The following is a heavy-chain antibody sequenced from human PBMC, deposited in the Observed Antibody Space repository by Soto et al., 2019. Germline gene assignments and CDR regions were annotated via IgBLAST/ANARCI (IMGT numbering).Heavy chain of an antibody. CDR2: IYYSGST. CDR1: GGSINSGDYY. J-gene: IGHJ4*02. D-gene: IGHD5-12*01. V-gene: IGHV4-30-4*01. CDR3: ASLYTGYEAFDY. Sequence: SETLSLTCSVSGGSINSGDYYWSWIRQSPGKGLEWIGYIYYSGSTYYNPSLKRRSTLSIDTSKNHFFLEVDTVTAADTAFYYCASLYTGYEAFDYWGQGTLVTVSS.